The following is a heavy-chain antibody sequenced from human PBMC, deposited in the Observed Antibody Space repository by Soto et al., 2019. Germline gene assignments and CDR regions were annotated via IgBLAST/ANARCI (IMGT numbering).Heavy chain of an antibody. Sequence: HPGGSLRLSCAASGFTFDDYAMHWVRQAPGKGLEWASGISWNSGSIGYADSVKGRFTISRDNAKNSLYLQMNSLRAEDTALYHCAKDIGVPAAQVRTDYYYGIDVWGQGTTVTVSS. J-gene: IGHJ6*02. CDR3: AKDIGVPAAQVRTDYYYGIDV. CDR2: ISWNSGSI. V-gene: IGHV3-9*01. D-gene: IGHD2-2*01. CDR1: GFTFDDYA.